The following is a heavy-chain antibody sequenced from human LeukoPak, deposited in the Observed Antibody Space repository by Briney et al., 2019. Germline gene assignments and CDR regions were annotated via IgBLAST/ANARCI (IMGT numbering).Heavy chain of an antibody. V-gene: IGHV4-59*08. CDR3: ARTGYSSSWYLGSDAFDI. D-gene: IGHD6-13*01. CDR2: IYYSGST. J-gene: IGHJ3*02. Sequence: SETLSLTCTVSGGSISSYHWSWIRQPPGKGLEWIGYIYYSGSTNYNPSLKSRVTISVDTSKNQFSLKLSSVTAADTAVYYCARTGYSSSWYLGSDAFDIWGQGTMVTVSS. CDR1: GGSISSYH.